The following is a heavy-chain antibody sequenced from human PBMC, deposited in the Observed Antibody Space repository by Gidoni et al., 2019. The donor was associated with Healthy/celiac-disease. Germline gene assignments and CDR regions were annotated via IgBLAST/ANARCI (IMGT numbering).Heavy chain of an antibody. V-gene: IGHV1-46*03. D-gene: IGHD3-10*01. Sequence: QVQLVQSGAEVQKPGASVTVSCKASGYIFTSYYMHWVRQTPGQGLEWMGIITPSGGSTSYAQKFQGRVTMTRDTSTSTVYMELSSLRSEDTAVYYCARAGYYYGSGSYYISWYFDLWGRGTLVTVSS. CDR1: GYIFTSYY. CDR3: ARAGYYYGSGSYYISWYFDL. J-gene: IGHJ2*01. CDR2: ITPSGGST.